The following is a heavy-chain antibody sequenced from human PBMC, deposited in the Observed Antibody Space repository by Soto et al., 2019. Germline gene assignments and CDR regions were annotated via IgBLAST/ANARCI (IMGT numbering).Heavy chain of an antibody. V-gene: IGHV4-34*01. CDR1: GGSFSGYH. D-gene: IGHD3-10*01. CDR2: SNTSGSI. Sequence: VQLQQWGAGLLKPSETLSLTCAVYGGSFSGYHWSWFRQPPGKGLEWIGESNTSGSINYNPSLKSRVTISVDTSKNQFSLTLSSVTAADTAVYYCATFVGATTATRGSPRDYWGQGTLVTVSS. CDR3: ATFVGATTATRGSPRDY. J-gene: IGHJ4*02.